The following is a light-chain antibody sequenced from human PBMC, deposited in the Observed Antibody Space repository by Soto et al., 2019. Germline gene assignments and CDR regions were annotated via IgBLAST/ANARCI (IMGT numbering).Light chain of an antibody. V-gene: IGKV3D-20*01. CDR3: QHYGDSSWT. CDR1: QSVSSNY. Sequence: EILFTQSPATLSLSPWGRGTLYWGASQSVSSNYLAWYQQRPGLAPRLLIYDASNRATGIPDRFSGSGSGTDFTLTISRLEPEDFAAYFCQHYGDSSWTFGQGTKVDIK. CDR2: DAS. J-gene: IGKJ1*01.